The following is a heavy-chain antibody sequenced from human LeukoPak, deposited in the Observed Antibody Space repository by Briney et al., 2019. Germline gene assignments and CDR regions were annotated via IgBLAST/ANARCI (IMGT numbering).Heavy chain of an antibody. J-gene: IGHJ4*02. V-gene: IGHV3-21*01. CDR3: ARDRSVVDFDY. D-gene: IGHD2-2*01. CDR2: ISSSSSYI. Sequence: GGSLRLSCAASGFTFSSYSMNRVRQAPGKGLEWVSSISSSSSYIYYADSVKGRFTISRDNAKNSLYLQMNSLRAEDTAVYYCARDRSVVDFDYWGQGTLVTVSS. CDR1: GFTFSSYS.